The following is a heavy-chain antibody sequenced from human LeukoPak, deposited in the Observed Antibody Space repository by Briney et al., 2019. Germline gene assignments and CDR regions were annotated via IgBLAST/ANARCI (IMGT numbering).Heavy chain of an antibody. CDR2: IYYSGST. V-gene: IGHV4-30-4*01. Sequence: SETLSLTCTVSGGSISSGDCYWSWIRQPPGKGLEWIGYIYYSGSTYYNPSLKSRVTISVDTSKNHFSLKLSSVTAADTAVYFCARGRYSYGLVPWGRKTLVTVSS. CDR1: GGSISSGDCY. CDR3: ARGRYSYGLVP. D-gene: IGHD5-18*01. J-gene: IGHJ5*02.